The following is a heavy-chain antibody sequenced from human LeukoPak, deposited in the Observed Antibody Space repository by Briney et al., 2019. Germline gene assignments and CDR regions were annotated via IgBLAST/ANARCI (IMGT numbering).Heavy chain of an antibody. V-gene: IGHV4-31*03. CDR3: ARVRGYSYGLIDY. Sequence: SQTLSLTCTVSGGSLSSGGYYWSWIRQHQGKGLEWFGYIYYSGSTYYNTSLKSRVTISVDTSKNQFSLKLGSVTAADTAVYYCARVRGYSYGLIDYWGQGTLVTVSS. J-gene: IGHJ4*02. D-gene: IGHD5-18*01. CDR1: GGSLSSGGYY. CDR2: IYYSGST.